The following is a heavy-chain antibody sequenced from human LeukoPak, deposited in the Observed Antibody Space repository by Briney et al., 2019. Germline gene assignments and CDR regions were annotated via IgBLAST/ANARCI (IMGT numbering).Heavy chain of an antibody. V-gene: IGHV3-7*01. CDR3: ARDIYCSGGSCYFYYYGMDV. Sequence: GGSLRLSCAASGFTFSSYWMSWVRQAPGKGLEWVANIKQDGSEKYYVDSVKGRFTISRDNAKNSLYLQMNSLRAEDTAVYYCARDIYCSGGSCYFYYYGMDVWGQGTTVTVSS. CDR1: GFTFSSYW. CDR2: IKQDGSEK. J-gene: IGHJ6*02. D-gene: IGHD2-15*01.